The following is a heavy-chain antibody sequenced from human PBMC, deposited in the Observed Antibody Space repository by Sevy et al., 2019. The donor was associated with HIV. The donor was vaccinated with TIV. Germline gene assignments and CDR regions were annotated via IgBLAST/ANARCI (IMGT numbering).Heavy chain of an antibody. CDR1: GFPFSAYW. V-gene: IGHV3-7*03. D-gene: IGHD4-17*01. CDR2: INQDGSEN. CDR3: ARTGAYADTYYYYYAMDV. Sequence: GGSLRLSYAVSGFPFSAYWMTWVRQAPGKGLEWVANINQDGSENNYVDSAKGRCTISRDNAKNSVYLQMHGLSAEDTAIYYCARTGAYADTYYYYYAMDVWGQGTTVTVSS. J-gene: IGHJ6*02.